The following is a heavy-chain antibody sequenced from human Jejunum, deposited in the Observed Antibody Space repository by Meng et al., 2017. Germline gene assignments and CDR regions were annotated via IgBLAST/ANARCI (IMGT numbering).Heavy chain of an antibody. CDR3: AHRFPGYYSGWNGGYFDS. V-gene: IGHV2-5*02. J-gene: IGHJ4*02. CDR1: GFSLTTSGVG. CDR2: IYWDDDK. D-gene: IGHD6-19*01. Sequence: QITLKESGPTLVKPTQTLTLTCTFSGFSLTTSGVGVGWIRQPPGQALEWLAVIYWDDDKRYNPSLKSRLTVSKDTSKNQVVLTMTNMDPVDTATYYCAHRFPGYYSGWNGGYFDSWGQGTLVTVSS.